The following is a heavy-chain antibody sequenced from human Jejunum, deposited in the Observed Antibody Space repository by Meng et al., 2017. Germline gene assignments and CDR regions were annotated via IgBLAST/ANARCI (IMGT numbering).Heavy chain of an antibody. J-gene: IGHJ4*02. V-gene: IGHV3-30*01. CDR2: ISYDGSNK. D-gene: IGHD3-22*01. CDR1: GFTFSNYA. CDR3: VRKYDNDGYYFGN. Sequence: LSLTCAGSGFTFSNYAMHWVRQAPGKGLEWVAIISYDGSNKYYADSVKGRFTISRDNSKNTLYLQMNSLGAEDTAVYYCVRKYDNDGYYFGNWGQGTLVTVSS.